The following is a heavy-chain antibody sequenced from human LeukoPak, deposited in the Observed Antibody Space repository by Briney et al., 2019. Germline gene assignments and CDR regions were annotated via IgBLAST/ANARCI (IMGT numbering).Heavy chain of an antibody. Sequence: SVRVSCKASGGTFSSYAISWVRQAPGQGLEWMGRIIPIFGTANYAQKFQGRVTITTDESTSTAYMELSSLRSEDTAVYYCARDPGYDILTGRKAPFFDYWGQGTLVTVSS. CDR3: ARDPGYDILTGRKAPFFDY. D-gene: IGHD3-9*01. V-gene: IGHV1-69*05. CDR2: IIPIFGTA. J-gene: IGHJ4*02. CDR1: GGTFSSYA.